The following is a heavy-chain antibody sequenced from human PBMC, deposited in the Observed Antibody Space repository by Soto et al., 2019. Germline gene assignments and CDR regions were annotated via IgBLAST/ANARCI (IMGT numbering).Heavy chain of an antibody. V-gene: IGHV3-21*01. CDR2: ISSSSSYI. J-gene: IGHJ6*03. CDR1: GFTFSSYS. CDR3: AVSGSYYYYMDV. Sequence: GGSLRLSCAASGFTFSSYSMNWVRQAPGKGLEWVSSISSSSSYIYYADSVKGRFTISRDNAKNSLYLQMNSLRAEDTAVHYCAVSGSYYYYMDVWGKGTTVTVSS.